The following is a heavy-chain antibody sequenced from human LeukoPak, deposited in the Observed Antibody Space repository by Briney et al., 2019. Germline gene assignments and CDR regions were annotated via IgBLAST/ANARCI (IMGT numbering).Heavy chain of an antibody. CDR3: AKRSSGGTRNYFDY. CDR1: GFTFSSYA. CDR2: ISGSGGST. V-gene: IGHV3-23*01. Sequence: GGSLRLSCAASGFTFSSYAMSWVRQAPGKGLEWASAISGSGGSTYYADSVKGRFTISRDNSKNTLYLQMNSLRAEDTAVYYCAKRSSGGTRNYFDYWGQGTLVTVSS. D-gene: IGHD2-15*01. J-gene: IGHJ4*02.